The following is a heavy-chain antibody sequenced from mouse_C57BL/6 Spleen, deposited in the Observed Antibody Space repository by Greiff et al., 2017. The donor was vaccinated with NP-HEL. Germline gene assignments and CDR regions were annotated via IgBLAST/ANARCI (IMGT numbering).Heavy chain of an antibody. CDR3: ARSSTMITFDY. CDR2: IHPNSGST. D-gene: IGHD2-4*01. Sequence: VQLQQPGAELVKPGASVKLSCKASGYTFTSYWMHWVKQRPGQGLEWIGMIHPNSGSTNYNEKFKSKATLTVDKSSSTAYMQLSSLTSEDSAVYYCARSSTMITFDYWGQGTTLTVSS. J-gene: IGHJ2*01. CDR1: GYTFTSYW. V-gene: IGHV1-64*01.